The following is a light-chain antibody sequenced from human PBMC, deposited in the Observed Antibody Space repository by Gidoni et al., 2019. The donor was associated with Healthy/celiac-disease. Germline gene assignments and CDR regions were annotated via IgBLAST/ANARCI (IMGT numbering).Light chain of an antibody. V-gene: IGKV1-5*01. J-gene: IGKJ2*01. CDR2: DAS. CDR1: QSISSW. CDR3: QQYNSYSYT. Sequence: DIQMTQSPSTLSASVGERVTITCRVSQSISSWLAWYQQKPGKAPTLLIYDASSLERGVPSRLSGSGSGTEFTLTISSLQPDDFATYYCQQYNSYSYTFGQGTKLEIK.